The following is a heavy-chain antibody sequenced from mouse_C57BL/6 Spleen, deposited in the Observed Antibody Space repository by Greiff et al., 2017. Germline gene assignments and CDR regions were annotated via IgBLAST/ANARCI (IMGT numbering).Heavy chain of an antibody. D-gene: IGHD1-1*01. Sequence: QVHVKQSGAELVRPGASVTLSCKASGYTFTDYEMHWVKQTPVHGLEWIGAIDPETGGTAYNQKFKGKGILTADKSSSTAYMELRSLTSEDSAVYYCTVYYCSHYFDYWGQGTTLTVSS. J-gene: IGHJ2*01. V-gene: IGHV1-15*01. CDR1: GYTFTDYE. CDR2: IDPETGGT. CDR3: TVYYCSHYFDY.